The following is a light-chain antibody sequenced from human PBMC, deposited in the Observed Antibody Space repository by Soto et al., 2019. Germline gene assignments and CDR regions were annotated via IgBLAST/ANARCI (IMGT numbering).Light chain of an antibody. V-gene: IGLV2-8*01. J-gene: IGLJ1*01. Sequence: QSALSQPPSASGSPGQSVTISCSGTSTDVGGYNYISWYQQHPGKAPKLMIYEVNQRPSGVPDRFSGSSSGNTASLIGSGLQAEDEAYYFCSSYAGGNNYVFGTGTKLTVL. CDR2: EVN. CDR3: SSYAGGNNYV. CDR1: STDVGGYNY.